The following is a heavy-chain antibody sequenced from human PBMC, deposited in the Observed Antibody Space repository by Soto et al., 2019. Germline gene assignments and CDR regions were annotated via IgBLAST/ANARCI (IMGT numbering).Heavy chain of an antibody. D-gene: IGHD3-10*01. V-gene: IGHV1-18*01. J-gene: IGHJ6*02. CDR2: ISAYNGNT. CDR3: ARYGSGSYYDPYYYYGMDV. CDR1: GYTFTSYG. Sequence: GASVKVSCKASGYTFTSYGISWVRQAPGQGLEWMGWISAYNGNTNYAQKLQGRVTMTTDTSTSTAYMELRSLRSDDTAVYYCARYGSGSYYDPYYYYGMDVWGQGTTVTVSS.